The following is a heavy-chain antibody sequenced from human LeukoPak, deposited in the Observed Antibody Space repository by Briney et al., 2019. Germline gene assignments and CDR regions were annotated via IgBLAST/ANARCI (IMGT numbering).Heavy chain of an antibody. V-gene: IGHV1-46*01. CDR2: INPSGGST. J-gene: IGHJ3*02. CDR1: GDTFTSYY. D-gene: IGHD3-22*01. CDR3: ARRRHYYDSSDYYYEGDAFDI. Sequence: GASVKVSCKASGDTFTSYYMHWVRQAPGQGLEWMGIINPSGGSTSSAQKFQGRVTMTRDMSTSTVYMDLSSLRSEDTAVYYCARRRHYYDSSDYYYEGDAFDIWGQGTMVTVSS.